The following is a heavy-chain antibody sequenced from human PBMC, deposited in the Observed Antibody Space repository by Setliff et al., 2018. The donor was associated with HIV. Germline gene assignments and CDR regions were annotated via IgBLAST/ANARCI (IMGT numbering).Heavy chain of an antibody. CDR2: INRDNGGI. D-gene: IGHD2-21*01. CDR3: AIEDGCGGHHHS. V-gene: IGHV1-2*06. J-gene: IGHJ4*02. CDR1: GYSFTAYQ. Sequence: GASVKVSCKTFGYSFTAYQMHWLRQAPGQGLEWMGRINRDNGGIDYAQKFQGRITISRDKANNSLYLQIHSLTAEDTAVYYCAIEDGCGGHHHSWGQGTLVTVSS.